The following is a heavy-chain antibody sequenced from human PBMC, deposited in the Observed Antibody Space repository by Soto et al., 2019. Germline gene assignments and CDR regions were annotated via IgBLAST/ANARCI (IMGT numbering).Heavy chain of an antibody. D-gene: IGHD3-16*01. V-gene: IGHV3-7*01. CDR2: LDQDGSER. CDR1: GFTFSTYW. J-gene: IGHJ4*02. Sequence: EVQLVESGGGLVQPGGSLRLSCAASGFTFSTYWMTWVRRPPGKGLEWVANLDQDGSERYYVDSVRGRITISRDNANNSLNLQMISVRAEETAVYYCVCGGNFFVYWGQGTLVTVSP. CDR3: VCGGNFFVY.